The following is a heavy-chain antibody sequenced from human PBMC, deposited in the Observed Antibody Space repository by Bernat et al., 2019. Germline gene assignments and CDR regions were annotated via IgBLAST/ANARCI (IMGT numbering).Heavy chain of an antibody. CDR1: GYTFTNHD. D-gene: IGHD2-2*01. CDR3: ARRSSSWQFDY. CDR2: MNTDSGRT. Sequence: QVQLVQSGAEVKKPGAPVRVSCKASGYTFTNHDINWVRLAAGQGLEWMGWMNTDSGRTGYAQKFQGRVTMTRDTSISTAYLEVSSLRSEDATVYYCARRSSSWQFDYWGQGTLVTVSS. J-gene: IGHJ4*02. V-gene: IGHV1-8*01.